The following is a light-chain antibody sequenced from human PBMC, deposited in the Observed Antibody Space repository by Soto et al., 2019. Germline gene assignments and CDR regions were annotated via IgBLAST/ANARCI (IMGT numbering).Light chain of an antibody. Sequence: DTVMTQSPDSLAVSLAERATINCKSSQSVLYSANNKNYLAWYQMQQGQRTKLLIYWASTRECGVTDRFSGSGSGPEFSLTIGRLKAEDVGVYYCQQDYSSPLSFGGGTKVEIK. V-gene: IGKV4-1*01. CDR1: QSVLYSANNKNY. CDR2: WAS. CDR3: QQDYSSPLS. J-gene: IGKJ4*01.